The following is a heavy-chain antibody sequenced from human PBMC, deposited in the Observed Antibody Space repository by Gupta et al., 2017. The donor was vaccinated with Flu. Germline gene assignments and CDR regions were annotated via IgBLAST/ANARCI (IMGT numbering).Heavy chain of an antibody. CDR2: VGAVGIHT. D-gene: IGHD4-23*01. CDR1: GLTFSDYA. V-gene: IGHV3-23*01. J-gene: IGHJ4*02. Sequence: EVQLLESGGGVVQPGESLRLSCAVSGLTFSDYATNWVRQAPGKGLEWLSTVGAVGIHTYYASSLMGRFTISRDNSKNTIYLQMNSLTGDDTAVYYCAKDRSGNPAIDYWGQGALVTGSA. CDR3: AKDRSGNPAIDY.